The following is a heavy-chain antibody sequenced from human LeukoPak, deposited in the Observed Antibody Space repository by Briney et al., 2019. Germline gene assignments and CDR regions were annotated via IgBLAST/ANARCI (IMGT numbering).Heavy chain of an antibody. CDR2: ISGSGGIT. J-gene: IGHJ4*02. CDR3: AKDQAFGSGNYFDY. Sequence: GVSLRLSCAASGFTVAGYAMSWVRQAPGKGLEWVSLISGSGGITYYADSVKGRFTISRDNSKNTLYLQMNSLRAEDTAVYYCAKDQAFGSGNYFDYWGQGTLVTVSS. D-gene: IGHD3-10*01. V-gene: IGHV3-23*01. CDR1: GFTVAGYA.